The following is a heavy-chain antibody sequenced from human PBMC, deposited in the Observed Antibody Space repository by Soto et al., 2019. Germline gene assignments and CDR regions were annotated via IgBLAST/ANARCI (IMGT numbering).Heavy chain of an antibody. CDR1: GYTFTSHY. Sequence: ASVKVSCKASGYTFTSHYMHWVRQAPGQGLEWMGIINPSGGSTSYAQKFQGRVTMTRDTSTSTVYMELSSLRSEDTAVYYCARNGIVVVPAAMAIYYYYMDVWGKGTTVTVSS. V-gene: IGHV1-46*03. CDR2: INPSGGST. J-gene: IGHJ6*03. D-gene: IGHD2-2*01. CDR3: ARNGIVVVPAAMAIYYYYMDV.